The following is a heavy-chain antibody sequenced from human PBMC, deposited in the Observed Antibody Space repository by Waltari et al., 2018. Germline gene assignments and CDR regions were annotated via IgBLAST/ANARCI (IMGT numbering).Heavy chain of an antibody. CDR3: AKTAGATKKVDY. J-gene: IGHJ4*02. V-gene: IGHV3-23*01. Sequence: EVQLLESGGGLVQPGGSLRLSWAAAAFPFGSCALAWVRQAPGKGLEWVSAISGSGGSTYYADSVKGRFTISRDNSKNTLYLQMNSLRAEDTAVYYCAKTAGATKKVDYWGQGTLVTVSS. D-gene: IGHD1-26*01. CDR2: ISGSGGST. CDR1: AFPFGSCA.